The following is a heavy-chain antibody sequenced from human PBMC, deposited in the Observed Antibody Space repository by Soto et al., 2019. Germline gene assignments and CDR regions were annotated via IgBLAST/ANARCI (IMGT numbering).Heavy chain of an antibody. J-gene: IGHJ4*02. CDR3: ATHVGGYIYGSASH. CDR2: INVGSANA. V-gene: IGHV1-58*01. D-gene: IGHD4-17*01. Sequence: SVKVSCKTSGFTFSSSAVHWVRQARGHRLQWIGWINVGSANANYAHMLQERVTISRDMSTSTAYMELSSLRPEDTAVYYCATHVGGYIYGSASHWGPGSLVTGSS. CDR1: GFTFSSSA.